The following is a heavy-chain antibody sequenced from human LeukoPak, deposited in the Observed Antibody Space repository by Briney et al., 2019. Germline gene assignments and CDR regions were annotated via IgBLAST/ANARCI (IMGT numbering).Heavy chain of an antibody. D-gene: IGHD4-17*01. J-gene: IGHJ4*02. V-gene: IGHV3-23*01. CDR2: ISGSGGST. Sequence: GGSLRLSCATSGFTFNNYAMSWVRQAPGQGLEWVSTISGSGGSTHYADSVKGRFTISRDNSKNTLYVQMNSLRAEVTAVYYCAKGGPLYGDYDYWGQGTLVTVSS. CDR1: GFTFNNYA. CDR3: AKGGPLYGDYDY.